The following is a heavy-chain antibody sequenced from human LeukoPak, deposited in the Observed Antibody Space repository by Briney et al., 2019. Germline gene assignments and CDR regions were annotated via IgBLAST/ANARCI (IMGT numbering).Heavy chain of an antibody. CDR2: IFYSGST. D-gene: IGHD3-10*01. Sequence: PSETLSLTCTVSGGSISTSNYYWGWIRQPPGKGLEWIGNIFYSGSTYYSPSLKSRVTISLDTSRNQFSLKLSSVTAADTAVYYCARAREGMVRGVTPFDYWGQGTLVTVSS. J-gene: IGHJ4*02. CDR1: GGSISTSNYY. V-gene: IGHV4-39*07. CDR3: ARAREGMVRGVTPFDY.